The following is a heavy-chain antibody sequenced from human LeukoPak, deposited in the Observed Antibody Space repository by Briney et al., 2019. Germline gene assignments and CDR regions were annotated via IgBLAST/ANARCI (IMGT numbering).Heavy chain of an antibody. J-gene: IGHJ6*03. CDR1: GFTFSSYA. CDR3: ARDGYVGGGYYYYYMDV. D-gene: IGHD1-26*01. Sequence: GGSLRLSCAASGFTFSSYAMHWVRQAPGKGLEWVAVISYDGSNKYYADSVKGRFTISRDNSKNTLYLQMNSLRAEDTAVYYCARDGYVGGGYYYYYMDVWGKGTTVTVSS. V-gene: IGHV3-30*04. CDR2: ISYDGSNK.